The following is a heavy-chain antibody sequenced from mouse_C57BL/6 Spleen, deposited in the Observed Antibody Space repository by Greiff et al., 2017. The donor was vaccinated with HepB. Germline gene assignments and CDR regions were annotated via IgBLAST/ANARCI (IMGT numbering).Heavy chain of an antibody. V-gene: IGHV1-80*01. D-gene: IGHD1-1*01. CDR1: GYAFSSYW. CDR2: IYPGDGDT. CDR3: ATGEKFTTVVAEDWYFDV. Sequence: QVQLQQSGAELVKPGASVKISCKVSGYAFSSYWMNWVKQRPGKGLEWIGQIYPGDGDTNYNGKFKGKATLTADKSSSTAYMQLSSLTSEDSAVYFCATGEKFTTVVAEDWYFDVWGTGTTVTVSS. J-gene: IGHJ1*03.